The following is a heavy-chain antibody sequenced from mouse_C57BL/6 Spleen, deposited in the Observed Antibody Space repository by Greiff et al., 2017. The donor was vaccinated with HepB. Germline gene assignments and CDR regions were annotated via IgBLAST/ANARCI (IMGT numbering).Heavy chain of an antibody. J-gene: IGHJ2*01. D-gene: IGHD3-2*02. CDR2: IDPSDSET. V-gene: IGHV1-52*01. Sequence: QVQLQQSGAELVRPGSSVKLSCKASGYTFTSYWLHWVKQRPIQGLEWIGNIDPSDSETPYNQKFKDKATLTVDKSSSTAYMQLSSLTSEDSAVYYCARERVDSSGSFDYWCQGTTLTGSS. CDR3: ARERVDSSGSFDY. CDR1: GYTFTSYW.